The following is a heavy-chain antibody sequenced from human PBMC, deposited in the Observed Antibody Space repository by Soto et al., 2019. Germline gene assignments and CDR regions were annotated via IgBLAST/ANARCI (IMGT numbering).Heavy chain of an antibody. CDR3: ARDGMEIAARRSYGMDV. Sequence: SETLSLTCTVSGGSVRSGDYYWSWIRQPPGKGLAWIGYIYYSGSTNYNPSLKSGVTISVDTSKNQFSLKLSSVTAAETAVYYWARDGMEIAARRSYGMDVWGQGTTVTVSS. CDR2: IYYSGST. CDR1: GGSVRSGDYY. J-gene: IGHJ6*02. D-gene: IGHD6-6*01. V-gene: IGHV4-61*08.